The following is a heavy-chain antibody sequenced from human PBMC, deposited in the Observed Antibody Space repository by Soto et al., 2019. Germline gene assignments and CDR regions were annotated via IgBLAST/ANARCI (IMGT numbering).Heavy chain of an antibody. Sequence: SETLSLTCTLSGGSITSYYWSWVRQSPGKGPEWLGDIYYTGRTYYNPSLKSRVTISVDTSKKQFSLKLGSVTAADTAVYFCARVPHGYFFDSSLEYYFDSWGQGILVTVSS. CDR3: ARVPHGYFFDSSLEYYFDS. J-gene: IGHJ4*02. V-gene: IGHV4-59*01. CDR1: GGSITSYY. CDR2: IYYTGRT. D-gene: IGHD3-22*01.